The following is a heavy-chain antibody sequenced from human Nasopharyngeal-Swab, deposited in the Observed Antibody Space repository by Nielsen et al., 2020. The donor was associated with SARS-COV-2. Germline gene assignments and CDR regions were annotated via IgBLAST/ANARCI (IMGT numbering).Heavy chain of an antibody. V-gene: IGHV3-11*06. CDR3: VKEIAAASGPFDAFDI. CDR1: GLTFSDYY. Sequence: GGSLRLSCAASGLTFSDYYMSWIRQAPGKWLEWVSNISSSSSYTNYVDSVKGRFTISRDNAKNSLYLQMNSLRAEDTAVYYCVKEIAAASGPFDAFDIWGQGTMVTVSS. CDR2: ISSSSSYT. J-gene: IGHJ3*02. D-gene: IGHD6-13*01.